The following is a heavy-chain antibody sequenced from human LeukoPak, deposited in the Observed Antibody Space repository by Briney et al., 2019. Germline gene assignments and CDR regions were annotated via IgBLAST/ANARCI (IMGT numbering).Heavy chain of an antibody. CDR3: AKRPYCSGGSCYGISSDY. CDR1: GFTLSSYA. D-gene: IGHD2-15*01. J-gene: IGHJ4*02. V-gene: IGHV3-23*01. Sequence: PGGSLRLSCAASGFTLSSYAMSWVRQAPGKGLEWVSAISGSGGSTYYADSVKGRFTISRDNSKNTLYLQMNSLRAEDTAVYYCAKRPYCSGGSCYGISSDYWGQGTLVTVSS. CDR2: ISGSGGST.